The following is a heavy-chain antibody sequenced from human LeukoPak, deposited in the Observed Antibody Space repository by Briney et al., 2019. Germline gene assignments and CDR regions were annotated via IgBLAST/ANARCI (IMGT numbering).Heavy chain of an antibody. V-gene: IGHV3-7*01. Sequence: GGSLRLSCAASGFTFSSYWMSWVRQAPGKGLEWVANIKQDGSEKYYVDSVKGRLTISRDNAKNSLYLQMNSLRAEDTAVYYCARDSNYESGYFDYWGQGTLVTVSS. D-gene: IGHD4-11*01. CDR2: IKQDGSEK. J-gene: IGHJ4*02. CDR3: ARDSNYESGYFDY. CDR1: GFTFSSYW.